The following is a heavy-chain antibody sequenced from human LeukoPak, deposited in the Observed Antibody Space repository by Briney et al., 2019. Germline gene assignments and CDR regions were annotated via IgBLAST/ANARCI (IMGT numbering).Heavy chain of an antibody. V-gene: IGHV4-4*02. CDR1: GGSITTTNY. Sequence: PSGTLSLTCGVSGGSITTTNYWRWVRQSPGRGLEWIGEISLSGYTGFNPSLRGRVNMSLDESKNHLSLTLTSVTAADTAIYYCSRESGPYSPFGHWGQGILVTVTT. CDR3: SRESGPYSPFGH. CDR2: ISLSGYT. D-gene: IGHD1-26*01. J-gene: IGHJ4*02.